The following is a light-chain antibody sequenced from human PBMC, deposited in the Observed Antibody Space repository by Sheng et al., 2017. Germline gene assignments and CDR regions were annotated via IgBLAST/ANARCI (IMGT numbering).Light chain of an antibody. J-gene: IGLJ2*01. CDR1: SSDVGGYNY. CDR2: DVS. CDR3: SSYTSSSTLV. Sequence: QSALTQPASVSGSPGQSITISCTGTSSDVGGYNYVSWYQQHPGKAPKLMIYDVSNRPSGVSNRFSGSKSGNTASLTISGLQAEDEADYYCSSYTSSSTLVFGGGTKLTRP. V-gene: IGLV2-14*01.